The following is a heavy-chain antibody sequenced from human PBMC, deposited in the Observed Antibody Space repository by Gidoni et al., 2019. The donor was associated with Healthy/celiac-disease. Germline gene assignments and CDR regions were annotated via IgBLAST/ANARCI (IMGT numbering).Heavy chain of an antibody. Sequence: EVQLVESGGGLVQSGGSLRLSCAASGFTISNYWMTWVRQAPGNGLEWVANIKQDGSEKYYVDSVKGRFTISRDNAKNSVFLQMNSLRDEDTALYYCATDPPFYGDAFDIWGQGTMVTVSS. CDR3: ATDPPFYGDAFDI. J-gene: IGHJ3*02. CDR1: GFTISNYW. D-gene: IGHD3-10*01. V-gene: IGHV3-7*01. CDR2: IKQDGSEK.